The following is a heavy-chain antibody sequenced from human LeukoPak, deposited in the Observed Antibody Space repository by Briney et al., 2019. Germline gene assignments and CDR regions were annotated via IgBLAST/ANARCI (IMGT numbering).Heavy chain of an antibody. J-gene: IGHJ6*02. V-gene: IGHV3-74*01. CDR1: GFTFSSYW. CDR2: INSDGSST. D-gene: IGHD6-13*01. Sequence: PGGSLRLSCAASGFTFSSYWMHWVRQAPGKGLVWVSRINSDGSSTSYADSVKGRFTISRDNAKNTLYLQMNSLRAEDTAVYYCARGLGQQLVSPDYYYYYGMDVWGQGTTVTVSS. CDR3: ARGLGQQLVSPDYYYYYGMDV.